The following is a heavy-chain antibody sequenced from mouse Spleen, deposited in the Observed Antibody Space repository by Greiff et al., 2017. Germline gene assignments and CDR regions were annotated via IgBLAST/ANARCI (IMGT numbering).Heavy chain of an antibody. J-gene: IGHJ1*01. V-gene: IGHV1-81*01. D-gene: IGHD1-1*02. CDR1: GYTFTSYG. Sequence: VQLQQSGAELARPGASVKLSCKASGYTFTSYGISWVKQRTGQGLEWIGEIYPRSGNTYYNEKFKGKATLTADKSSSTAYMELRSLTSEDSAVSFCARDAGRGYFAVWGAGTTVTVSS. CDR2: IYPRSGNT. CDR3: ARDAGRGYFAV.